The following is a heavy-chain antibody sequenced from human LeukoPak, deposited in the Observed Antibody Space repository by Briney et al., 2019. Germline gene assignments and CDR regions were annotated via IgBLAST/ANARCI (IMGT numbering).Heavy chain of an antibody. J-gene: IGHJ4*02. V-gene: IGHV3-30*03. CDR3: AINGLGSYGSGSYIDY. D-gene: IGHD3-10*01. Sequence: GRSLRLSCAASGFTFSSYGMHWVRQATGKGLEWVAVISYDGSNKYYADSVKGRLTISRDNSKNTLYLQMNSLRAEDTAVYYCAINGLGSYGSGSYIDYWGQGTLVTVSS. CDR1: GFTFSSYG. CDR2: ISYDGSNK.